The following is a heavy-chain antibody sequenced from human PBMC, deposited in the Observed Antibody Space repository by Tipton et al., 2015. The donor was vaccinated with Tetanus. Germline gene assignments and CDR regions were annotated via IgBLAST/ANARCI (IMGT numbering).Heavy chain of an antibody. Sequence: TLSLTCSIFGGSVSSGSYYWSWIRQPPGKGLEWISYIFYSGSTNYNPSLKSRVSISMYTSKNQISLKLSSVTAADTAVYFCARRSYCTSSRCFDAFDLWGPGTRVTVSS. D-gene: IGHD2-8*01. CDR3: ARRSYCTSSRCFDAFDL. J-gene: IGHJ3*01. CDR1: GGSVSSGSYY. V-gene: IGHV4-61*01. CDR2: IFYSGST.